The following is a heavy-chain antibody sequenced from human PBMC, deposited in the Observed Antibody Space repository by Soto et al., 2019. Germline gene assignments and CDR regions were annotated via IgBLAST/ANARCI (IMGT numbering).Heavy chain of an antibody. Sequence: QVQLQQWGAGLLKPSETLSLRCVVNSGSFCGYYWTWIRQTPGKGLEGIGEISHSGSTNYTPSLMCRVTMSAHTPKQQFSLTLSSVTATNTPLYFGARGYERSRRYPPHLDYWGQGTLVTVSS. CDR1: SGSFCGYY. CDR2: ISHSGST. J-gene: IGHJ4*02. D-gene: IGHD3-16*02. CDR3: ARGYERSRRYPPHLDY. V-gene: IGHV4-34*01.